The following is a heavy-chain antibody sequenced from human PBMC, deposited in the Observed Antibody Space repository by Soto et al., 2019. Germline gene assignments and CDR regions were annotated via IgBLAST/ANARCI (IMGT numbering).Heavy chain of an antibody. J-gene: IGHJ3*02. CDR1: GFSLNTRAGG. Sequence: QITLKEAGPTLVKPTQTLTLTCTFSGFSLNTRAGGVGWIRQPPGKALEWLALINWNDDKRYSPSLKDRLTITKDTSKNHVVLTMTNIDPVDTATYYCAHRHDLGGFDIWGQGTTVTVSS. V-gene: IGHV2-5*01. CDR2: INWNDDK. D-gene: IGHD2-15*01. CDR3: AHRHDLGGFDI.